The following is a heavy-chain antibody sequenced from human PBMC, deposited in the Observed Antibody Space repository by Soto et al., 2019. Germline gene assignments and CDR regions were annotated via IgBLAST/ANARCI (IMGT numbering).Heavy chain of an antibody. CDR2: VGSTASYV. Sequence: GGSLRLSCAASGFSFSSDNMHWVRQAPGKWLEWVSSVGSTASYVVYADSVKGRFTISRDNANSSLYLQMNSLRAEDTAVYYCVHSHYGSGSFDYWGQGTLVTVPS. CDR1: GFSFSSDN. D-gene: IGHD3-10*01. J-gene: IGHJ4*02. V-gene: IGHV3-21*01. CDR3: VHSHYGSGSFDY.